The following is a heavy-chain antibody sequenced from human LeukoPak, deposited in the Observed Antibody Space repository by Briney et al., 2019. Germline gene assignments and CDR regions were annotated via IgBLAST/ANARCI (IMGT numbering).Heavy chain of an antibody. CDR1: GGSISSSGSY. J-gene: IGHJ5*02. V-gene: IGHV4-39*07. CDR2: IYYSGNT. CDR3: ARVMAARREDLNWFDP. D-gene: IGHD6-6*01. Sequence: TSETLSLTCTVSGGSISSSGSYWGWIRQPPGKGLEWIGSIYYSGNTYNPSLKSRVTISVDTSKNQFSPNLTSVNAADTAVYYCARVMAARREDLNWFDPWGQGTLVTVSS.